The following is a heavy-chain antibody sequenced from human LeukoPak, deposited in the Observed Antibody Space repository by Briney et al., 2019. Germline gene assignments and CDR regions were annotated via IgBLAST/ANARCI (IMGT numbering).Heavy chain of an antibody. J-gene: IGHJ5*02. CDR2: IRNDGSNE. CDR3: AKGGSASHNWFDP. CDR1: GFTFSDYG. V-gene: IGHV3-30*02. Sequence: GGSLRLSCAASGFTFSDYGMHWVRQAPGKGLEWVAFIRNDGSNEYYPDSVKGRFTISRDNSRNTLYLQMNSLRPEDAAVYYCAKGGSASHNWFDPWGQGTLVTVSS. D-gene: IGHD2-15*01.